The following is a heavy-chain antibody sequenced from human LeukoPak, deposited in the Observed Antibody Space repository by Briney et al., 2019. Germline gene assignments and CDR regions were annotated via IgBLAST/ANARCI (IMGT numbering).Heavy chain of an antibody. V-gene: IGHV5-51*01. J-gene: IGHJ4*02. CDR1: EYSFSSYW. D-gene: IGHD5-24*01. CDR3: VRHDKWPQYFFDY. CDR2: IYPGDSNP. Sequence: AESIHLSCKGPEYSFSSYWIAWVRQMPGKGLEWMGMIYPGDSNPRYGPSFQGQVTISADKSINTAYLQWSSLKASDTAIYYCVRHDKWPQYFFDYWGQRNPVSVSS.